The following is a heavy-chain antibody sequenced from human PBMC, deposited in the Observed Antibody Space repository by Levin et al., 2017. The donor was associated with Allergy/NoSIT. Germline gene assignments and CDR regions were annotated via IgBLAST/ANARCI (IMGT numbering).Heavy chain of an antibody. Sequence: GESLKISCAASGFNFRAYAMHWVRQAPGKGLEWLAIISFDGTNKYSADSVKGRFTVSRDNSNNTLHLEMHCLRTTDTAVYYCARDGALDTEGSSFDYWGRGTQVTVSS. CDR1: GFNFRAYA. J-gene: IGHJ4*02. CDR2: ISFDGTNK. D-gene: IGHD1-1*01. CDR3: ARDGALDTEGSSFDY. V-gene: IGHV3-30*04.